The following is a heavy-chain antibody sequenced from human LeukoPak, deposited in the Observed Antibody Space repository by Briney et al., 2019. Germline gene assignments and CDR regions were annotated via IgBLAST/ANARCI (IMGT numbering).Heavy chain of an antibody. J-gene: IGHJ4*02. D-gene: IGHD3-9*01. V-gene: IGHV4-30-2*01. CDR1: GGSISSGGSS. Sequence: SQTLFLTCAVSGGSISSGGSSWSWIRQPPGKGLEWIGYIYPSGSTYYNPSLKSRVTISVDRSNNQFSLKLSSVTAADTAVYYCAKDRQDYNILTGYRAYYFDHWGQGTLVTVSS. CDR3: AKDRQDYNILTGYRAYYFDH. CDR2: IYPSGST.